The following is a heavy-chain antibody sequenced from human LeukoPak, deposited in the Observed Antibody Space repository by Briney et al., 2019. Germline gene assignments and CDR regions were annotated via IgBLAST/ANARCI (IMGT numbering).Heavy chain of an antibody. CDR1: GGSFSGYY. Sequence: SETLSLTCAVYGGSFSGYYWSWIRQPAGKGLEWIGRIYTSGSTNYNPSLKSRATMSVDTSKNQFSLKLSSVTAADTAVYYCARDVGTALVTGDYWGQGTLVTVSS. CDR2: IYTSGST. D-gene: IGHD5-18*01. V-gene: IGHV4-4*07. J-gene: IGHJ4*02. CDR3: ARDVGTALVTGDY.